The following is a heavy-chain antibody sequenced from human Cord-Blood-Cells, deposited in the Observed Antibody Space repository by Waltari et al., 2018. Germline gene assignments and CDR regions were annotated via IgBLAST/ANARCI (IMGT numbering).Heavy chain of an antibody. J-gene: IGHJ4*02. CDR3: ARRGSSSWFDY. D-gene: IGHD6-13*01. CDR2: IYYSGST. CDR1: GGSISSSSYY. Sequence: QLQLQESGPGLVKPSETLSLTGTVSGGSISSSSYYWGWIRQPPGKGLEWIGSIYYSGSTYYNPSLKSRVTISVDTSKNQFSLKLSSVTAADTAVYYCARRGSSSWFDYWGQGTLVTVSS. V-gene: IGHV4-39*07.